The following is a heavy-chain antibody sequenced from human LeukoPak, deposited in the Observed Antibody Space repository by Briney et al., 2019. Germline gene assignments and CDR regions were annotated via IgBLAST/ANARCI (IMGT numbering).Heavy chain of an antibody. Sequence: SETLSLTCTVSGRSISSGDYYWSWIRQPPGKGLEWIGYIYYSGSTYYNPSLKSRVTISVDTSKNQFSLKLSSVTAADTAVYYCAREGSITGTRDLDYWGQGTLVTVSS. D-gene: IGHD1-20*01. CDR3: AREGSITGTRDLDY. CDR2: IYYSGST. CDR1: GRSISSGDYY. V-gene: IGHV4-30-4*08. J-gene: IGHJ4*02.